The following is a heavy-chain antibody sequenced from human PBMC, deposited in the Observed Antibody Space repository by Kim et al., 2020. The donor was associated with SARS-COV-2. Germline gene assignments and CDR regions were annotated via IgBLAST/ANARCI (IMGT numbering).Heavy chain of an antibody. Sequence: GATTNYADSVEGPFTISRANAKSTLYLRMDSLRPEDTAVYYCARGNYGFDVWGQGTSVTVSS. CDR3: ARGNYGFDV. D-gene: IGHD3-10*01. V-gene: IGHV3-74*01. CDR2: GATT. J-gene: IGHJ6*02.